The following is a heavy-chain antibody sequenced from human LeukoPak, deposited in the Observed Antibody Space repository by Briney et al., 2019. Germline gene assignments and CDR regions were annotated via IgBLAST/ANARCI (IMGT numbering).Heavy chain of an antibody. Sequence: ASVKVSCKAFGYTFTGYYMHWVRQAPGQGLEWMGWINPNSGGTNYAQKFQGRVTMTRDTSISTAYMELSRLRSDDTAVYYCAREASYGSGSYYYYYYGMDVWGQGTTVTVSS. D-gene: IGHD3-10*01. CDR3: AREASYGSGSYYYYYYGMDV. CDR1: GYTFTGYY. J-gene: IGHJ6*02. CDR2: INPNSGGT. V-gene: IGHV1-2*02.